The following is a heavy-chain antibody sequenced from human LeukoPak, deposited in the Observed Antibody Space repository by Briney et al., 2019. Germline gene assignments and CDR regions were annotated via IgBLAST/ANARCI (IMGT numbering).Heavy chain of an antibody. CDR3: AREGFGFDY. CDR2: ISSSSSAI. J-gene: IGHJ4*02. D-gene: IGHD3-10*01. V-gene: IGHV3-48*04. Sequence: PGGSLRVSCAASGFAVSSNHMNWVRQAPGKGLEWVSYISSSSSAIYYADSVKGRFIISRDNAKDSLYLQMNSLRAEDTAVYYCAREGFGFDYWGQGTLVTVSS. CDR1: GFAVSSNH.